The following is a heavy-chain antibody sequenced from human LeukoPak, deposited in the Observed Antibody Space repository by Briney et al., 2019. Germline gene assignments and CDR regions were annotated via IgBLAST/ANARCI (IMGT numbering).Heavy chain of an antibody. D-gene: IGHD4-11*01. CDR2: VSGSGDNT. J-gene: IGHJ4*02. CDR1: GFTFNNYA. V-gene: IGHV3-23*01. CDR3: ARWGNDYSQFDS. Sequence: AGGSLTLSCAASGFTFNNYAMTWVRQAPGKGLEGGSVVSGSGDNTNYADSVKGRFTISRDNSKNTLFLQMNSLSTEDTAVYFCARWGNDYSQFDSWGQGTLVTVSP.